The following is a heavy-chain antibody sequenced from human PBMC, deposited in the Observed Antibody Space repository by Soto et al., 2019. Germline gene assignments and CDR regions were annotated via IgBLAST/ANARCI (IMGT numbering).Heavy chain of an antibody. CDR3: ARDWTIQLWYTYYYYGMDV. CDR2: IKQDGSEK. D-gene: IGHD5-18*01. V-gene: IGHV3-7*03. CDR1: GFTFSRYW. J-gene: IGHJ6*02. Sequence: EVQLVESGGGLGQPGGSLRLSCAASGFTFSRYWMSWVRQAPGKGLEWVANIKQDGSEKYYVDSVKGRFTISRDNAKNPLYLQMNSLRAEDTAVYYCARDWTIQLWYTYYYYGMDVWGQGTTVTVSS.